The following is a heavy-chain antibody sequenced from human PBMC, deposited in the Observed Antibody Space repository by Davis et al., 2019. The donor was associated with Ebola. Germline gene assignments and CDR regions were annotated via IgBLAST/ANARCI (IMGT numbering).Heavy chain of an antibody. CDR3: ARGGSTFDY. J-gene: IGHJ4*02. Sequence: GESLKISCAASGFTFSSYGMHWVRQAPGKGLEWVAVISYDGSNKYYADSVKGRFTISRDNSKNSLYLQMNSLRAEDTAVYYCARGGSTFDYWGQGALVTVSS. CDR1: GFTFSSYG. V-gene: IGHV3-30*03. D-gene: IGHD1-1*01. CDR2: ISYDGSNK.